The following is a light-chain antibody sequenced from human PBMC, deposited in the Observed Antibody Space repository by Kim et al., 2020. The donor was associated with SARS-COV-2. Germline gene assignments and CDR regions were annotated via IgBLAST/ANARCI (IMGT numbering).Light chain of an antibody. CDR2: DNN. J-gene: IGLJ3*02. V-gene: IGLV1-51*01. CDR1: RSNSVNNY. Sequence: QKGTNSSSGSRSNSVNNYVSWYQQLTGTAPKLLSSDNNKPPSGIPDRFSGSYSARSTTRGISGLENGDEGDYYCGTWKNSLSTGVFGGGTQLTVL. CDR3: GTWKNSLSTGV.